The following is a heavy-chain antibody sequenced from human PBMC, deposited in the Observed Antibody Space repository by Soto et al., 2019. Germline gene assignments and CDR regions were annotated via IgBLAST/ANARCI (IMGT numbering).Heavy chain of an antibody. Sequence: GGSLRLSCAASGFTFSSYAMSWVRQAPGKGLEWVSAISGSGGSTYYADSVKGRFTISRDNSKNTLYLQMNSLRAEDTAVYYCAKVLPPATSSDYYGSGSIDYWGQGTLVTVSS. D-gene: IGHD3-10*01. V-gene: IGHV3-23*01. CDR2: ISGSGGST. CDR1: GFTFSSYA. CDR3: AKVLPPATSSDYYGSGSIDY. J-gene: IGHJ4*02.